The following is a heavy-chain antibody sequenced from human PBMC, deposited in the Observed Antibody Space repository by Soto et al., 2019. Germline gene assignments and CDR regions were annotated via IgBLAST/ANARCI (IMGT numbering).Heavy chain of an antibody. CDR1: GFTFDDYA. J-gene: IGHJ3*02. Sequence: EVQLVESGGGLVQPGRSLRLSCAASGFTFDDYAMHWVRQAPGKGLEWVSGISWNSGSIGYADSVKGRFTISRDNAKNSLYLQMNSLRAEDTALYYCAKDFGFGENDAFDIWRQGTMVTVSS. CDR2: ISWNSGSI. V-gene: IGHV3-9*01. D-gene: IGHD3-10*01. CDR3: AKDFGFGENDAFDI.